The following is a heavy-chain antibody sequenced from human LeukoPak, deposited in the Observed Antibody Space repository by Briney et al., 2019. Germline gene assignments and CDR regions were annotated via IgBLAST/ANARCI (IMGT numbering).Heavy chain of an antibody. CDR2: TSGSGGST. CDR3: AKDSDWAFDY. J-gene: IGHJ4*02. D-gene: IGHD3/OR15-3a*01. CDR1: GFTFSSYA. Sequence: GGSLRLSCAASGFTFSSYAMSWVRPAPGKGLEWVSATSGSGGSTYYADSVKGRFTISRDNSKNALYLQMNSLRAEDTAVYYCAKDSDWAFDYWGQGTLVTVSS. V-gene: IGHV3-23*01.